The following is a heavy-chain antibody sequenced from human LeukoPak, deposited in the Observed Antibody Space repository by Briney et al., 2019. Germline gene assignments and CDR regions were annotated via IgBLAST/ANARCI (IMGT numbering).Heavy chain of an antibody. D-gene: IGHD2-21*01. Sequence: SETLSLTCTVSGSMYNYYWSWIRQPPGKGLEWIGYVYYSGTTNYNPSLKSRVTISIDASKNQVSLKLNSVTAADTAVYYCARHISSSGIYAYFDYWGQGTLVTVSS. CDR1: GSMYNYY. CDR2: VYYSGTT. V-gene: IGHV4-59*08. CDR3: ARHISSSGIYAYFDY. J-gene: IGHJ4*02.